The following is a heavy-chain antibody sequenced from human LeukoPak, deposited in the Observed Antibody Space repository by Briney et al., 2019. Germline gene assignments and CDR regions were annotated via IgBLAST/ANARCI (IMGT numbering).Heavy chain of an antibody. D-gene: IGHD3-16*01. CDR1: GYTVSSNY. V-gene: IGHV3-53*01. J-gene: IGHJ6*02. CDR2: IYSGGTT. Sequence: GGSLRLSCAASGYTVSSNYMSWVCQAPGPGLECVSLIYSGGTTPYSDSVTGRVTIPRDNSKNTLYLEINRLSTEDTAVDYCAGDTLGIGMDVWGQGTTVTVSS. CDR3: AGDTLGIGMDV.